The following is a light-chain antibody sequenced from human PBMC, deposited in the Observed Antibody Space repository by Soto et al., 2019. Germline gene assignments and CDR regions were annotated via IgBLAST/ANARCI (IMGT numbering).Light chain of an antibody. CDR2: TTS. CDR1: QSISNF. Sequence: DIQMTQSPSSLSASVGDRVTITCRASQSISNFLNWYQQKPGKAPKLLIHTTSTLQSGVPSRFSGSGTGTDFTLTISSLQPDDFATYYCQHYNSYSEAFGQGTKVDIK. CDR3: QHYNSYSEA. V-gene: IGKV1-39*01. J-gene: IGKJ1*01.